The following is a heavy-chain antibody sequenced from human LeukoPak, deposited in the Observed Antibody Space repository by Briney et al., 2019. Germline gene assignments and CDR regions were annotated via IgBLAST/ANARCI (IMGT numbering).Heavy chain of an antibody. D-gene: IGHD3-3*01. CDR2: IYSGGTT. CDR3: ARHFGVVTKGVYYYYGMDV. J-gene: IGHJ6*02. CDR1: GFTVSSKY. Sequence: GGSLRLSCAASGFTVSSKYMSWVRQAPGKGLEWVSVIYSGGTTYYADSVKGRFTISRDEPKNTLYLQMNSLRAEDTAVYYCARHFGVVTKGVYYYYGMDVWGQGTTVTVSS. V-gene: IGHV3-66*04.